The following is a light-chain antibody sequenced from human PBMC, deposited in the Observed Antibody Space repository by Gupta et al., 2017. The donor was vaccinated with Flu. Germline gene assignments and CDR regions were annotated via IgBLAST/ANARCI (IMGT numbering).Light chain of an antibody. Sequence: QLVLTQSPSASASLGASVKLTCTLSNGHSGYAIAWLQQQPEKGPRYLMKLKSDGSHNKGDGIPDRFSGSSSGAERYLTISSLQSEDEADYYCQTWGTGYWVFGGGTKVTVL. CDR3: QTWGTGYWV. CDR2: LKSDGSH. V-gene: IGLV4-69*01. J-gene: IGLJ3*02. CDR1: NGHSGYA.